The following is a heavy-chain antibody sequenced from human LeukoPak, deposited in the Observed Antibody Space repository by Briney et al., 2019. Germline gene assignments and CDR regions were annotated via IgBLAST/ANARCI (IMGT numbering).Heavy chain of an antibody. CDR1: GFTFSDYY. D-gene: IGHD6-19*01. J-gene: IGHJ4*02. CDR2: IYYNGGT. CDR3: ARDSSGWYFDY. Sequence: GSLRLSCAASGFTFSDYYMSWIRQAPGKGLEWIGYIYYNGGTNYNPSLKSRVTISVDTSKNQFSLKLSSVTAADTAVYYCARDSSGWYFDYWGQGTLVTVSS. V-gene: IGHV4-59*01.